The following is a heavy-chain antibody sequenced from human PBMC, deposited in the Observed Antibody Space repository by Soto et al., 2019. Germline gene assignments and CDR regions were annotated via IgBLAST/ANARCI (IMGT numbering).Heavy chain of an antibody. CDR2: IRSKANSYAT. D-gene: IGHD6-13*01. J-gene: IGHJ3*02. CDR1: GFTFTSYA. V-gene: IGHV3-73*01. CDR3: TSPFGGSSWRSVAFDI. Sequence: EVQLLESGGGLVQPGGSLRLSCAASGFTFTSYAMSWVRQASGKGLEWVGRIRSKANSYATAYAASVKGRFTISRDDSKNTAYLQMNSLKTEDTAVYYCTSPFGGSSWRSVAFDIWGQGTMVTVSS.